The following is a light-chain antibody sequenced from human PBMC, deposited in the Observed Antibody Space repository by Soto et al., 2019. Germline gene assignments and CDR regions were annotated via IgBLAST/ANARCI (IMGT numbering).Light chain of an antibody. J-gene: IGLJ3*02. Sequence: QSVLTQPASASGSPGQSITISCTGTSSDVGGYNYVSWYQQHPGKAHQLMISDVRSRPSGASNRFSGSKSGNTASLTISGLQAEDEADYYCVSYTTSSAWVFGGGTKLTVL. CDR3: VSYTTSSAWV. CDR2: DVR. CDR1: SSDVGGYNY. V-gene: IGLV2-14*01.